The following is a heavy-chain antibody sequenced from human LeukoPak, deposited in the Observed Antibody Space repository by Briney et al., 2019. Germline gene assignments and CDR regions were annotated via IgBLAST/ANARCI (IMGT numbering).Heavy chain of an antibody. CDR1: GFTFANYV. Sequence: GGSLRLSCAASGFTFANYVITWVRQAPGKGLEWVSDIVGSGGNTFYANSVKGRFTISRDNSKNTLYLQMSSLRAEDSALYYYAKGSGDYGSNDEYYFDYWGQGTLVTVSS. V-gene: IGHV3-23*01. D-gene: IGHD4-23*01. CDR2: IVGSGGNT. J-gene: IGHJ4*02. CDR3: AKGSGDYGSNDEYYFDY.